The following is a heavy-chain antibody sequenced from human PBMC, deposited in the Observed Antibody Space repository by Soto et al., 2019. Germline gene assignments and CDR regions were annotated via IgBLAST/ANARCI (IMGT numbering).Heavy chain of an antibody. V-gene: IGHV3-23*01. CDR2: IGGSGSGA. Sequence: EVQLLESGGGLVQPGGSLRLSCAASGFTFKNYAMTWVRQAPGKGMEWVSSIGGSGSGAHYADSVKGRFTVSRDDSKNTLYLQMSGLRVDDTALYYCAKDAVPYNGEWDVFDLWCQGTLVTVSS. J-gene: IGHJ5*02. CDR3: AKDAVPYNGEWDVFDL. D-gene: IGHD3-10*01. CDR1: GFTFKNYA.